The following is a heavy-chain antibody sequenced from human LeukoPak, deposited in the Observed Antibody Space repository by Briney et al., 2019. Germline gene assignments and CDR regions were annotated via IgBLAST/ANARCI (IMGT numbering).Heavy chain of an antibody. J-gene: IGHJ4*02. Sequence: PGGSLRLSCAASGFTFSSYWMHWVRQAPGKGLVWVSRINSDGSSTSYADSVKGRFTISRDNAKNTLYLQMNSLRAEDTAVYYCSPMVQGVISGELRYPDYWGQGTLVTVSS. CDR1: GFTFSSYW. D-gene: IGHD3-10*01. CDR2: INSDGSST. V-gene: IGHV3-74*01. CDR3: SPMVQGVISGELRYPDY.